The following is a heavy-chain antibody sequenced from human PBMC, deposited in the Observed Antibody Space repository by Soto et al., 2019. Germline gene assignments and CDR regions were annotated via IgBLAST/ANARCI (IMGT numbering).Heavy chain of an antibody. J-gene: IGHJ4*02. CDR1: GFTFSTYA. Sequence: GGSLRLSCAASGFTFSTYAMNWVRQAPGKGLEWVAVITGGGSSKYYADSVKGRFTISRDNSKNTLYLQMNSLRAEDTAVYYCARPLVEMATIPDYWGQGTLVTVSS. D-gene: IGHD5-12*01. CDR2: ITGGGSSK. V-gene: IGHV3-30-3*01. CDR3: ARPLVEMATIPDY.